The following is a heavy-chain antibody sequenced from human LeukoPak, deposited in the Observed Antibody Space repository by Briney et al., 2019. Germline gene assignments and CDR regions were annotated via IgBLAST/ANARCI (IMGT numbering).Heavy chain of an antibody. CDR1: GXMFASYG. V-gene: IGHV3-66*01. J-gene: IGHJ3*02. CDR2: IYSGGST. Sequence: GGSLRLSCTASGXMFASYGMSWVRQAPGKGLEWVSVIYSGGSTYYADSVKGRFTISRDNSKNTLYLQMNSLRAEDTAVYYCAREGYYYDSSGYYYPDAFDIWGQGTMVTVSS. CDR3: AREGYYYDSSGYYYPDAFDI. D-gene: IGHD3-22*01.